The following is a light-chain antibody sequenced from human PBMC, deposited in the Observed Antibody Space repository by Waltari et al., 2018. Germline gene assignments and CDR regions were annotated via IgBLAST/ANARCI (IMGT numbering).Light chain of an antibody. V-gene: IGLV3-19*01. CDR1: SLSSYY. J-gene: IGLJ1*01. CDR2: GKN. Sequence: SELTQDPAVSVALGQTVRITCQGDSLSSYYASWYQQKPGQAPVLVVYGKNNRPSGIPDRFSGSSSGNTASLTITGAQAEDEADYYCNSRESSGNHYVFGTGTKVTVL. CDR3: NSRESSGNHYV.